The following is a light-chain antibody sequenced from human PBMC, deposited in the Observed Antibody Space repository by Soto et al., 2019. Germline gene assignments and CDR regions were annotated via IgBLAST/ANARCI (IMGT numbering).Light chain of an antibody. CDR1: EDISHY. J-gene: IGKJ4*01. V-gene: IGKV1-27*01. CDR3: QKYSHAPLT. Sequence: DIQMTQSPSSLSSSVGYKFTITCRASEDISHYLAWYQQKPGKVPSLLIFAASKLHSEVPSRFSGSGSGTDFTLTISSLQPDDAATYYCQKYSHAPLTFGGGTKVDI. CDR2: AAS.